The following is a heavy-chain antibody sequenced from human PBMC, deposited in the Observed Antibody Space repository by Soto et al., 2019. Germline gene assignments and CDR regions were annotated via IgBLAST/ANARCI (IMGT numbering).Heavy chain of an antibody. CDR1: RNRWA. V-gene: IGHV6-1*01. CDR3: VREDWGEREAYSGMEV. CDR2: TYYRSKWYN. J-gene: IGHJ6*04. D-gene: IGHD1-1*01. Sequence: RNRWARNYKKKSPLRGLEWLGRTYYRSKWYNDYLVSVKSRIIINADPSNNQFSLQLNSVTPEDTAVYYCVREDWGEREAYSGMEVWGKGNTVTVFS.